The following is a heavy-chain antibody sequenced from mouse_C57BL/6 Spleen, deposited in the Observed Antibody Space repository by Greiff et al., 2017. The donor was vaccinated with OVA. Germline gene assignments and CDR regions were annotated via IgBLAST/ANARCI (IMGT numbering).Heavy chain of an antibody. Sequence: VQLQESGPGLVAPSQSLSITCTVSGFSLTSYGVHWVRQPPGKGLEWLVVIWSDGSTTYNSALKSRLSISKDNSKSQVFLKMNSLQTDDTAMDYCARHGGYDEGFDYWGQGTTLTVSS. CDR3: ARHGGYDEGFDY. D-gene: IGHD2-2*01. J-gene: IGHJ2*01. CDR2: IWSDGST. V-gene: IGHV2-6-1*01. CDR1: GFSLTSYG.